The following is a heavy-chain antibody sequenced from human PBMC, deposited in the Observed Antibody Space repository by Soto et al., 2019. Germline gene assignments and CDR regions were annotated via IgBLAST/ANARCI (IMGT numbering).Heavy chain of an antibody. V-gene: IGHV3-30-3*01. Sequence: QVQLVESGGGVVQPGRSLRLSCAASGFTFSSYAMHWVRQAPGKGLEWVAVISYDGSNKYYADSVKGRFTISRDNSKNMLYLQMNSLRAEDTAVYYCARVSGTTSLYYYGMDVWGQGTTVTVSS. CDR3: ARVSGTTSLYYYGMDV. CDR2: ISYDGSNK. CDR1: GFTFSSYA. J-gene: IGHJ6*02. D-gene: IGHD1-7*01.